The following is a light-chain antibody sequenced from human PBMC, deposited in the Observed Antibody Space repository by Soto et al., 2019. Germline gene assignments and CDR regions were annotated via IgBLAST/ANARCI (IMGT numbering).Light chain of an antibody. V-gene: IGLV1-40*01. CDR2: LNN. CDR3: QSYDSSLSAWV. CDR1: SSNIGAGYD. Sequence: QSVLTQPPSVSGAPGQRVTISCTGSSSNIGAGYDVHWYQQIPGTAPKLLIYLNNNRPSGVPDRLSGCKSGTSASLAITGLQAEDEADYYCQSYDSSLSAWVFGGGTKLTVL. J-gene: IGLJ3*02.